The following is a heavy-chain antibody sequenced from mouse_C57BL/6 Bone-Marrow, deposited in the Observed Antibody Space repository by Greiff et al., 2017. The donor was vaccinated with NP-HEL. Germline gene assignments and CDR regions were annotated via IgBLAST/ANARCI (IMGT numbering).Heavy chain of an antibody. CDR2: INPGSGGT. CDR1: GYAFTNYL. Sequence: QVQLQQSGAELVRPGTSVKVSCKASGYAFTNYLIDWVKQRPGQGLEWIGVINPGSGGTNYNEKFKGKAPLTADKSSSTAYLQLSSLTSEDSAVFCSAGWDYYGGSNYWGKGTTLTVSS. V-gene: IGHV1-54*01. D-gene: IGHD1-1*01. J-gene: IGHJ2*01. CDR3: AGWDYYGGSNY.